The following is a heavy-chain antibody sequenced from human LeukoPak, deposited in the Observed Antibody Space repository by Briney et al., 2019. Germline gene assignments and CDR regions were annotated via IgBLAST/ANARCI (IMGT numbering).Heavy chain of an antibody. J-gene: IGHJ4*02. Sequence: GGSLRLSCAASGFTFSSYWMRWVRQAPGKGLVWVSRINGDGSSTTYADSVKGRFTISRDNAKNTLYLQMNSLRAEDTAVYYCARDLGGGPFYWGQGTLVTVSS. CDR3: ARDLGGGPFY. CDR1: GFTFSSYW. V-gene: IGHV3-74*01. D-gene: IGHD2-15*01. CDR2: INGDGSST.